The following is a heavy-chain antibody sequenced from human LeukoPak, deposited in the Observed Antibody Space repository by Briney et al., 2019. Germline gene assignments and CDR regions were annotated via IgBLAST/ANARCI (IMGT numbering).Heavy chain of an antibody. CDR2: IYWNDDK. CDR3: AQRGEY. CDR1: GLSLSTSGVG. Sequence: SGPTLAHPTQTLTLTRTFSGLSLSTSGVGVGWIRQPPGKALEWRALIYWNDDKRYSPSLKSRLTITKDTSKNQVVLTMTNMDPVDTATYYCAQRGEYWGQGTLVTVSS. V-gene: IGHV2-5*01. J-gene: IGHJ4*02. D-gene: IGHD3-16*01.